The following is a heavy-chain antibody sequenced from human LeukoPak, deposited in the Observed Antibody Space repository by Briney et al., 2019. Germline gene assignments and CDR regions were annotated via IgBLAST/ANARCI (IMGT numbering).Heavy chain of an antibody. D-gene: IGHD2-2*01. Sequence: GGSLTLTCPASGFTVGSYSMHWVRQAPGKGLEYVSAISSNGGSTYYADSVKGRFTISRDNSKNTLYLQMSSLRAEDTAVYYCVKPEASSTRCFDYLGQRGMVSVSS. J-gene: IGHJ4*02. V-gene: IGHV3-64D*06. CDR2: ISSNGGST. CDR1: GFTVGSYS. CDR3: VKPEASSTRCFDY.